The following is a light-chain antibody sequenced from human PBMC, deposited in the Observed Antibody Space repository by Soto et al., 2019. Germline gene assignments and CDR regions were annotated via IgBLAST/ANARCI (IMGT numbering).Light chain of an antibody. J-gene: IGLJ1*01. CDR3: SSYTSSSTYV. CDR1: SRFVGVFNY. Sequence: QSVLTQPASVSGSPGQAITISRTGTSRFVGVFNYVSWSQQHPGKAPKLMIYDVSNRPSGVSNRFSGSKSGNTASLTFSGLQAEDEADYYCSSYTSSSTYVFGTGTKFTVL. CDR2: DVS. V-gene: IGLV2-14*01.